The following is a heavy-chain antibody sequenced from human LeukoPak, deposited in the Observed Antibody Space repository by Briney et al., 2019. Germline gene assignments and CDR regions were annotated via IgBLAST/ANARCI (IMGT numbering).Heavy chain of an antibody. CDR2: IRYDGSNK. CDR3: AKDRGGYSGYDYDY. CDR1: GFTFSSYG. J-gene: IGHJ4*02. D-gene: IGHD5-12*01. Sequence: GGSLRLSCAASGFTFSSYGMHWVRQAPGKGLEWVAFIRYDGSNKYYADSVKGRFTISRDNSKNTLYLQMNSLRAEDTAVYYCAKDRGGYSGYDYDYWGQGTLVTVSS. V-gene: IGHV3-30*02.